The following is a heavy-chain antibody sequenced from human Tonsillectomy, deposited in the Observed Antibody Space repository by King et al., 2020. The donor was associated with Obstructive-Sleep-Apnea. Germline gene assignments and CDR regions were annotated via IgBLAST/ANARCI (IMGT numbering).Heavy chain of an antibody. V-gene: IGHV4-31*03. D-gene: IGHD4-23*01. CDR1: GGSITSGYYY. J-gene: IGHJ4*02. CDR2: IYHSGST. CDR3: AREQVKHSLDY. Sequence: VQLKESGPGLVKPSQTLSLICTVSGGSITSGYYYWTWIRQHPGKGLEWIGYIYHSGSTYYNPSLKSRLTISLDTSENQFSLSLRSVTAADTAVYYCAREQVKHSLDYWGQGTLVTVSS.